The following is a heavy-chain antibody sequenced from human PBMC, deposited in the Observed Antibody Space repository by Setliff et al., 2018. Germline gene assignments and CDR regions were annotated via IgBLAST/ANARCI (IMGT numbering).Heavy chain of an antibody. Sequence: GASVKVSCKASGYTLTSYGISWVRQAPGQGLEWMGWISAYNGNTNYAQKLQGRVTMTTDTSTSTAYMELRSLRSDDTAVYYCARDPAPRLRFLERFDPWGQGTLVTVSS. J-gene: IGHJ5*02. V-gene: IGHV1-18*01. D-gene: IGHD3-3*01. CDR3: ARDPAPRLRFLERFDP. CDR1: GYTLTSYG. CDR2: ISAYNGNT.